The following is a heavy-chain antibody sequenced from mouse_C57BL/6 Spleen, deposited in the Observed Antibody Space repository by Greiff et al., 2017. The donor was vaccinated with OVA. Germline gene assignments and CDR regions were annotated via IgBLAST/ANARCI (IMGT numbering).Heavy chain of an antibody. J-gene: IGHJ4*01. CDR2: IYPGDGDT. CDR1: GYAFSSSW. V-gene: IGHV1-82*01. CDR3: APDRNYGNYDYAMDY. Sequence: QVQLQQSGPELVKPGASVKISCKASGYAFSSSWMNWVKQRPGKGLEWIGRIYPGDGDTNYNGKFKGKATLTADKSSSKAYMQLSSLTSEDSAVYFCAPDRNYGNYDYAMDYWGQGTSVTVSS. D-gene: IGHD2-1*01.